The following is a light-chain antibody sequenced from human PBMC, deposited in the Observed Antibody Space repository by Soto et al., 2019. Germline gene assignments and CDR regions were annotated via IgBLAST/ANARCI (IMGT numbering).Light chain of an antibody. V-gene: IGLV2-23*02. CDR1: SSNVGNYNA. Sequence: QSALTQPASVSGSPGQSITISCTGGSSNVGNYNAVSWYQQHPGKAPKLMIYDVTHRPSGVSNRFSGSKSGNTASLTISGLEAEDEADYYCCSYLSSTSYVFGTGTKVTVL. CDR3: CSYLSSTSYV. J-gene: IGLJ1*01. CDR2: DVT.